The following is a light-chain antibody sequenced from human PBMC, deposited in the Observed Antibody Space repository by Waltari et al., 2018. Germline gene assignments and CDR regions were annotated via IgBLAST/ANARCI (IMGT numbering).Light chain of an antibody. CDR1: QSIRSY. CDR2: DAS. CDR3: QHHNSYPWT. J-gene: IGKJ1*01. V-gene: IGKV1-39*01. Sequence: DIQMTQSPSSLSASVGDRVTITCRASQSIRSYLNWYQQKPGKAPKLLIYDASNLQSGVPSRFSGSGSGTDFTLTISSLQPDDFATYYCQHHNSYPWTFGQGTKVEIK.